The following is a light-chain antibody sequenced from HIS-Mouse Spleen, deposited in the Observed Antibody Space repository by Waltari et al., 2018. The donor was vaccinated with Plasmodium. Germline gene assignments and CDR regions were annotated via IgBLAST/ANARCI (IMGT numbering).Light chain of an antibody. Sequence: EIVLTQSPATLSLSPEERATLSCRASQSVSSYLAWYQQKPGQAPRLLIYDASNRATGIPGRFSGSGSWTDFTLTISSLEPEDFAVYYCQQRSNWPRVLTFGGGTKVEIK. CDR3: QQRSNWPRVLT. V-gene: IGKV3-11*01. J-gene: IGKJ4*01. CDR1: QSVSSY. CDR2: DAS.